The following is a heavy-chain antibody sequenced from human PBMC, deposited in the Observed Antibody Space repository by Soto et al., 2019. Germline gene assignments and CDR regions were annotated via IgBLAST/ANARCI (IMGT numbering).Heavy chain of an antibody. J-gene: IGHJ4*02. Sequence: SETLSLTCAVSGGSISSSNWWSWVRQPPGKGLEWIGEIYHSGSTNSNPSLKSRVTISVDKSKNQFSLKLSSVTAADTAVYYFASVTHDYGDYVGCGQGTLATVSS. V-gene: IGHV4-4*02. CDR1: GGSISSSNW. CDR3: ASVTHDYGDYVG. CDR2: IYHSGST. D-gene: IGHD4-17*01.